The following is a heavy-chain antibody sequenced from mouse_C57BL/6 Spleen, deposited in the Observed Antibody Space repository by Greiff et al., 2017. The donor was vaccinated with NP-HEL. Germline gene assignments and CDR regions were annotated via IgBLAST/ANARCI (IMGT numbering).Heavy chain of an antibody. CDR1: GYSITSGYY. V-gene: IGHV3-6*01. Sequence: VQLQQSGPGLVKPSQSLSLTCSVTGYSITSGYYWNWIRQFPGNKLEWMGYISYDGSNNYNPSLKNRISITRDTSKNQFFLKLNSVTTEDTATYYCARALYYDYDGFAYWGQGTLVTVSA. D-gene: IGHD2-4*01. CDR3: ARALYYDYDGFAY. J-gene: IGHJ3*01. CDR2: ISYDGSN.